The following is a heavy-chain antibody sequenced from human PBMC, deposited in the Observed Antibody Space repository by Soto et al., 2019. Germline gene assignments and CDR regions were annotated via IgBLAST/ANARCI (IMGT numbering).Heavy chain of an antibody. V-gene: IGHV1-2*04. CDR2: INPNSGGT. CDR1: GYTFTGYY. J-gene: IGHJ3*02. Sequence: ASVKVSCKASGYTFTGYYMHWARQAPGQGLEWMGWINPNSGGTNYAQKFQGWVTMTRDTSISTAYMELSRLRSDDTAVYYCARDYYDILTGYYWSAFDIWGQGTMDTVSS. CDR3: ARDYYDILTGYYWSAFDI. D-gene: IGHD3-9*01.